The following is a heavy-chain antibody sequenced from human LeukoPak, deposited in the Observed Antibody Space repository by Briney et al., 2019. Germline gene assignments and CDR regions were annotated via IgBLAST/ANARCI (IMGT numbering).Heavy chain of an antibody. CDR3: ARGADVVAGTLLGDYFDY. J-gene: IGHJ4*02. V-gene: IGHV1-2*04. CDR1: EYTFTGYY. Sequence: ASVKVSCKASEYTFTGYYMHWVRQAPGQGLEWMGWINPNSGGTNYAQKFQGWVTMTRDTSISTAYMELSRLRSDDTAVYYCARGADVVAGTLLGDYFDYWGQGTLVTVSS. CDR2: INPNSGGT. D-gene: IGHD6-19*01.